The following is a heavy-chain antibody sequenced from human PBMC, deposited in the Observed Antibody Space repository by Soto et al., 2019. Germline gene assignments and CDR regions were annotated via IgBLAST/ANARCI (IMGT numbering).Heavy chain of an antibody. J-gene: IGHJ4*02. D-gene: IGHD6-13*01. CDR1: GGSISSSNW. CDR2: IYHSGST. CDR3: ARVKENSSCPDY. Sequence: PEETLSLTCAVSGGSISSSNWWSWVRQPPGKGLEWIGEIYHSGSTNYNPSLKSRVTISVDKSKNQFSLKLSSVTAADTAVYYCARVKENSSCPDYWGQGTLVTVSS. V-gene: IGHV4-4*02.